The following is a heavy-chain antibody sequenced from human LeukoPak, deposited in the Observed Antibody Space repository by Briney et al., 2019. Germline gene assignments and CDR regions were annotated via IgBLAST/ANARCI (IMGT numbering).Heavy chain of an antibody. J-gene: IGHJ6*03. CDR2: ISSSGSTI. D-gene: IGHD3-22*01. V-gene: IGHV3-48*03. CDR3: ARDPDSSWGYYMDV. Sequence: PGGSLRLSCAASGFTFSSYEMNWVRQAPGKGLEWVSYISSSGSTIYYADSVKGRFTISRDNAKNSLYLQMNSLRAEDTAVYYCARDPDSSWGYYMDVWGKGTTVTISS. CDR1: GFTFSSYE.